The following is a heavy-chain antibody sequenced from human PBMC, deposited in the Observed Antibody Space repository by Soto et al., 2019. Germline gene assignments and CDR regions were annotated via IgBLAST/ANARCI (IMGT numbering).Heavy chain of an antibody. J-gene: IGHJ1*01. D-gene: IGHD2-15*01. Sequence: QVQLQESGPGLVKPSETLSLTCTVSGGSVSSGSYYWSWIWQPPGKGLEWIGYIYYSGSTNYNPSLKSRVTISVDTSKNQFSLKLSSVTAADTAVYYCASTGWYFQHWGQGTLVTVSS. V-gene: IGHV4-61*01. CDR2: IYYSGST. CDR1: GGSVSSGSYY. CDR3: ASTGWYFQH.